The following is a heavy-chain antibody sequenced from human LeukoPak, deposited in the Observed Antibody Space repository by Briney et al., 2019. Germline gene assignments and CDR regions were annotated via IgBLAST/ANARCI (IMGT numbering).Heavy chain of an antibody. CDR2: TNLDGSEK. V-gene: IGHV3-7*01. J-gene: IGHJ3*02. CDR3: ARDSERSSSFAFDI. D-gene: IGHD2-2*01. Sequence: PGGSLRLSCAASGFSFRSHWMTWVRQASGKGLEWVANTNLDGSEKYYVDSVMGRFAVSRDNAKNSLYLQINSLRAEDTAVYFCARDSERSSSFAFDIWGRGTIVAVSS. CDR1: GFSFRSHW.